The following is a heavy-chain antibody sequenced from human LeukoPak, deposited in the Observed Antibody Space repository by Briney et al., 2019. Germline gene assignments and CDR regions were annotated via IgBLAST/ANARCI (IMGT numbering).Heavy chain of an antibody. CDR1: GFTFSSYG. J-gene: IGHJ3*02. V-gene: IGHV3-30*18. CDR2: ISYDGSNK. CDR3: AKDSEYSSSWYGDDAFDI. D-gene: IGHD6-13*01. Sequence: PGGSLRLSCAASGFTFSSYGMHWVRQAPGKGLEWVAVISYDGSNKYYADSVKGRFTISRDNSKNTLYLQMNSLRAEDTAVYYCAKDSEYSSSWYGDDAFDIWGQGTMVTVSS.